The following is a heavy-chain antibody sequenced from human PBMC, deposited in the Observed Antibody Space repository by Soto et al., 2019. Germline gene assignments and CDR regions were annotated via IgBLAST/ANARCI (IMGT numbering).Heavy chain of an antibody. CDR2: ISRSGNRT. D-gene: IGHD3-9*01. V-gene: IGHV3-23*01. J-gene: IGHJ4*02. CDR1: GLSFSSYA. CDR3: AKDAKILDWLPTSYYFDF. Sequence: EVQVLESGGGLAQPGRSLRLSCAVSGLSFSSYAMTWVRQSPGKGLEWVSSISRSGNRTYSADSVRGRFTISRDNSKNTLYLQMNSLRAEDTAVYYCAKDAKILDWLPTSYYFDFWGQGTLATVSS.